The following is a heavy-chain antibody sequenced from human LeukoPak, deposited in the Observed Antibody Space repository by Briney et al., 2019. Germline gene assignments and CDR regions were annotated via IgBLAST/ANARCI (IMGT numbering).Heavy chain of an antibody. CDR2: MNPNSGNT. CDR3: ARGSISSGDWFDP. Sequence: ASVKVSCKASGYTFTSYDINWVRQATGQGLEWMGWMNPNSGNTGYAQKFQGRVTITRNTSISTAYMELSSLRSDDTAVFYRARGSISSGDWFDPWGQETLVTVSS. CDR1: GYTFTSYD. J-gene: IGHJ5*02. V-gene: IGHV1-8*03. D-gene: IGHD6-6*01.